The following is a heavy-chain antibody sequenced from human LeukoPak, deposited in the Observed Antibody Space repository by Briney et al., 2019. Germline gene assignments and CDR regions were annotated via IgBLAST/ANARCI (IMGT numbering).Heavy chain of an antibody. Sequence: ASVKVSCKASGYTFTGDYMHWVRQAPGQGLEWMGRINPNSGGTNYAQKFQGRVTMTRDTSISTAYMELSRLRSEDTAVYYCARDCTNGVCYYDYWGQGTLVTVSS. J-gene: IGHJ4*02. V-gene: IGHV1-2*06. CDR1: GYTFTGDY. D-gene: IGHD2-8*01. CDR2: INPNSGGT. CDR3: ARDCTNGVCYYDY.